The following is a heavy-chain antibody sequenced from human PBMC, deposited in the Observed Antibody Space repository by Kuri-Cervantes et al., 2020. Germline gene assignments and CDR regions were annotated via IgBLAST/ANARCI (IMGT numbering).Heavy chain of an antibody. D-gene: IGHD6-13*01. J-gene: IGHJ6*02. Sequence: GGSLRLSCAASGFSLSTYWMNWVRQAPGKGLEWVAVIWYDGSNKYYADSVKGRFTISRDNSKNTLYLQMNSLRAEDTAVYYCARDPGSSSRYSYYYYYGMDVWGQGTTVTVSS. CDR2: IWYDGSNK. CDR1: GFSLSTYW. CDR3: ARDPGSSSRYSYYYYYGMDV. V-gene: IGHV3-33*08.